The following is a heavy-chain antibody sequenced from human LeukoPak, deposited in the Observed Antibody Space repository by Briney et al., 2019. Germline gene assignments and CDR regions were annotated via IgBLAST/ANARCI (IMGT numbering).Heavy chain of an antibody. V-gene: IGHV4-59*08. Sequence: SETLSLTCTVSGGSISSYYWSWIRQPPGKGLEWIGYIYYSGSTNYNPSLKSRVTISVDTSKNQFSLKLSSVTAADTAVYYCASLHTPGYFDYWGQGTLVTVSS. CDR2: IYYSGST. CDR3: ASLHTPGYFDY. CDR1: GGSISSYY. D-gene: IGHD1-14*01. J-gene: IGHJ4*02.